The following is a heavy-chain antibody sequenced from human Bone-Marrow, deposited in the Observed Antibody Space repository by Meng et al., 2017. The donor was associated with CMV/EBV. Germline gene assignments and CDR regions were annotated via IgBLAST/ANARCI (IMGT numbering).Heavy chain of an antibody. V-gene: IGHV4-4*02. D-gene: IGHD2-21*01. CDR3: ARGGRQHRAKRGWFDP. Sequence: SETLSLTCAVSGGSISSSNWWSWVRQPPGKGLEWIGEIYHSGSTNYNPSLKSRVTISVDTSKNQFSLKLSSVTAADTAVYYCARGGRQHRAKRGWFDPWGQGNLVTVSS. CDR2: IYHSGST. J-gene: IGHJ5*02. CDR1: GGSISSSNW.